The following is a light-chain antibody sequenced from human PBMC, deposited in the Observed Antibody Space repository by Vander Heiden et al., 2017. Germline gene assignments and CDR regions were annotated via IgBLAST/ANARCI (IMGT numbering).Light chain of an antibody. CDR1: RSVSSNY. Sequence: EIVLTQLPGTLSLSPGEGATLSCRASRSVSSNYLAWYQQKPGQAPRLLIYDASGGATGIPDRFSGSGSGTDFTLTISRLEPGDSAVCYCQQYSSSPVTFGQGTKLEIK. V-gene: IGKV3-20*01. CDR3: QQYSSSPVT. J-gene: IGKJ2*01. CDR2: DAS.